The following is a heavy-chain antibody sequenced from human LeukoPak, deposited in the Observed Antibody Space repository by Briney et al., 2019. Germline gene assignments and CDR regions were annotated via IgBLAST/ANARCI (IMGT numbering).Heavy chain of an antibody. J-gene: IGHJ3*02. CDR1: GFTFSSYA. CDR3: AKGDSSGWYLRQDDAFDI. Sequence: GGSLRLSCAASGFTFSSYAMSWVRQAPGKGLEWVSAISGSGGSTYYADSVKGRFTISRDNSKNTLYLQMNSLRAEDTAVYYCAKGDSSGWYLRQDDAFDIWGQGTMVTVSS. V-gene: IGHV3-23*01. D-gene: IGHD6-19*01. CDR2: ISGSGGST.